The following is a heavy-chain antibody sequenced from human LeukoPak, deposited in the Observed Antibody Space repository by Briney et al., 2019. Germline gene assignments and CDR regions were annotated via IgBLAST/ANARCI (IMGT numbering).Heavy chain of an antibody. Sequence: GGSLRLSCAASGFTFHDYAMHWVRQAPGKGLEWVSGISWNSGSIGYADSVKGRFTISRDNAKNSLYLQMNSLRVEDTALYYCAKVRSGGKYSYGYGYYFEYWGQGTLVTVSS. CDR1: GFTFHDYA. V-gene: IGHV3-9*01. D-gene: IGHD5-18*01. CDR3: AKVRSGGKYSYGYGYYFEY. J-gene: IGHJ4*02. CDR2: ISWNSGSI.